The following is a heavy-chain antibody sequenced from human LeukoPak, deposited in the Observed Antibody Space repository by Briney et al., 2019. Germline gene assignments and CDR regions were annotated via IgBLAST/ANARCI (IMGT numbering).Heavy chain of an antibody. D-gene: IGHD4-17*01. CDR2: ISSSSTI. CDR1: GFTFSDYY. Sequence: GGSLRLSCAASGFTFSDYYMNWVPQAPGKGLEWVSSISSSSTIYYADSVKGRFTISRDNAKNSLYLQMNSLRAEDTAVYYCARDPSTTVTTGISGYWGQGTLVTVSS. V-gene: IGHV3-69-1*01. J-gene: IGHJ4*02. CDR3: ARDPSTTVTTGISGY.